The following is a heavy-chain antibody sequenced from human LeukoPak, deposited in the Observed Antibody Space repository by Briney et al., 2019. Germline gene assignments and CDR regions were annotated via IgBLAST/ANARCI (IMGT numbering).Heavy chain of an antibody. J-gene: IGHJ5*02. CDR3: ARDYDSSGYYYVYWFDP. CDR2: IYTSGST. Sequence: SETLSLTCTVSGGSISSYYWSWIRQPAGKGLEWIGRIYTSGSTNYNPSLKSRVTMSVDTSKNQFSLKLSSVTAADTAVYYCARDYDSSGYYYVYWFDPWGQGTLVTVSS. V-gene: IGHV4-4*07. D-gene: IGHD3-22*01. CDR1: GGSISSYY.